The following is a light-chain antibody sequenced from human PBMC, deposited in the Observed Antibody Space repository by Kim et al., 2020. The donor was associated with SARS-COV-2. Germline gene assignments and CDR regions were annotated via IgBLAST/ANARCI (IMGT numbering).Light chain of an antibody. CDR1: QGISNL. CDR3: QQSYDTPMYT. J-gene: IGKJ2*01. Sequence: DIQLTQSPSSLSPSVGDRVTLTCRASQGISNLLNWYQHKPGKAPKLLISAASTLQSGAPSRFTGSGSGTDFTLTITTVQPDDSATYYCQQSYDTPMYTFGQGTKLEI. CDR2: AAS. V-gene: IGKV1-39*01.